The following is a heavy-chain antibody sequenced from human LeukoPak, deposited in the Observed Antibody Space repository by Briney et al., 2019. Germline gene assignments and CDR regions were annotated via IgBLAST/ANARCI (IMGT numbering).Heavy chain of an antibody. CDR3: ARVAGAPRYYYYYGMDV. CDR1: GGSISSYS. V-gene: IGHV4-30-2*01. Sequence: PPETLSLTCTVSGGSISSYSWSWIRQPPGKGLEWIGYIYHSGSTYYNPSLKSRVTISVDRSKNQFSLKLSSVTAADTAVYYCARVAGAPRYYYYYGMDVWGQGTTVTVSS. D-gene: IGHD1-26*01. CDR2: IYHSGST. J-gene: IGHJ6*02.